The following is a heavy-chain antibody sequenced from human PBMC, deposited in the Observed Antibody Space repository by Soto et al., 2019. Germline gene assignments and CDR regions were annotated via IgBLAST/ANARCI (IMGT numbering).Heavy chain of an antibody. CDR2: IKQDGSEK. D-gene: IGHD6-13*01. J-gene: IGHJ3*02. CDR3: ARDRSWYESAFDI. CDR1: GFTFSSYW. Sequence: GGSLRLSCAASGFTFSSYWMSWVRQAPGKGLEWVANIKQDGSEKYYVDSVKGRFTISRDNAKNSLYLQMNSLRAEDTAVYYCARDRSWYESAFDIWGQGTMVTVSS. V-gene: IGHV3-7*05.